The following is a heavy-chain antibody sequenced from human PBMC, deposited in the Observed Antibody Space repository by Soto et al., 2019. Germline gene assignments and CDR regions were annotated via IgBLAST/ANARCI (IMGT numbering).Heavy chain of an antibody. V-gene: IGHV3-13*01. J-gene: IGHJ4*02. D-gene: IGHD2-21*01. CDR1: GFTFSGFD. CDR2: IGTAGDT. CDR3: ASGQDVGADFFES. Sequence: GGSLRLSCEASGFTFSGFDMHWVRQPTGKGLEWVSTIGTAGDTYYAVSVKGRFTISRDNAKNSLSLQMNSPRAGDTAVYFCASGQDVGADFFESWRQGAQVAISS.